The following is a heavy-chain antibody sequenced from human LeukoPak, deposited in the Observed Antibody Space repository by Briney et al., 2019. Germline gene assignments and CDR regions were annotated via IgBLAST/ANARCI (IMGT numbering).Heavy chain of an antibody. D-gene: IGHD3-22*01. V-gene: IGHV3-23*01. CDR2: ISGSGGST. CDR3: AKGRSYYDSSGYPGVY. CDR1: GFTFSSYA. J-gene: IGHJ4*02. Sequence: GGSLRLSCAASGFTFSSYAMSWVRQAPGKGLEWVSAISGSGGSTYYADSMKGRFTISRDNSKNTLYLEMNSLRAEDTAVYYCAKGRSYYDSSGYPGVYWGQGTLVTVSS.